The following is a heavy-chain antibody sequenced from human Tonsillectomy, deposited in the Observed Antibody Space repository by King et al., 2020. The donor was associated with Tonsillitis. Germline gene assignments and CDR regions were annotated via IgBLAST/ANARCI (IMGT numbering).Heavy chain of an antibody. V-gene: IGHV4-61*02. CDR1: GGSISSGGYY. CDR2: IYTSGST. CDR3: ARDYYVFGSGYYPYYFDY. J-gene: IGHJ4*02. D-gene: IGHD3-3*01. Sequence: LQLQESGPGLVKPSQTLSLTCTVSGGSISSGGYYWSWIRQPAGKGLEWIGRIYTSGSTNYNPSLKSRVTISVDTSTNQFSLKLSYVTAADTAMYYCARDYYVFGSGYYPYYFDYWGQGTLVTVSS.